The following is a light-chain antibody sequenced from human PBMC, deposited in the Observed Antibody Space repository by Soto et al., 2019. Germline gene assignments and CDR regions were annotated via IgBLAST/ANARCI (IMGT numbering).Light chain of an antibody. V-gene: IGKV1-5*01. CDR3: QQYYSYWT. CDR1: QNVNNW. Sequence: DIQMTQFPSALSASVGDRVTITCRASQNVNNWLAWYQHKPGKAPQLLIYDASVLETGVPSRFSGSGSGTEFTLAISGLQSDDFATYSCQQYYSYWTFGQGTKVDIK. CDR2: DAS. J-gene: IGKJ1*01.